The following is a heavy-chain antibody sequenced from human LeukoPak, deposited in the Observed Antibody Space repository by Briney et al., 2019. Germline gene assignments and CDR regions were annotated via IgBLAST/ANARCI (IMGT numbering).Heavy chain of an antibody. CDR1: GGSISSSSYY. J-gene: IGHJ6*02. V-gene: IGHV4-39*02. CDR2: IYYSGST. D-gene: IGHD3-9*01. Sequence: KPSETLSLTCTVSGGSISSSSYYWSWIRQPPGKGLEWIGSIYYSGSTYHNPSLKSRVTISVDTSKNQFSLKLSSVTAADTAVYYCARDWDPQNYDILTGYTYYYYYYGMDVWGQGTTVTVSS. CDR3: ARDWDPQNYDILTGYTYYYYYYGMDV.